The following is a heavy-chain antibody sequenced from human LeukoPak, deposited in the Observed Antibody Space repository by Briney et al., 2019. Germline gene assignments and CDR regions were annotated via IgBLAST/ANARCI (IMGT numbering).Heavy chain of an antibody. V-gene: IGHV1-24*01. CDR2: FDPEDGET. CDR3: ATDSSKIAAAGT. Sequence: ASVKVSRKVSGYTLTELSMHWVRQAPGKGLEWMGGFDPEDGETIYAQKFQGRVTMTEDTSTDTAYMELSSLRSEDTAVYYCATDSSKIAAAGTWGQGTLVTVSS. CDR1: GYTLTELS. D-gene: IGHD6-13*01. J-gene: IGHJ4*02.